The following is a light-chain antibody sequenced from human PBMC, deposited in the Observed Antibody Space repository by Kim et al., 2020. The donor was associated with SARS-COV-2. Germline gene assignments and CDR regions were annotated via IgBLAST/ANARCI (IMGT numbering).Light chain of an antibody. CDR1: QSVRSSY. CDR3: QQYGDSPRT. CDR2: NAS. V-gene: IGKV3-20*01. Sequence: LSPGERAPLSCRASQSVRSSYLAWYQQKPGQAPRLLIYNASNRATGIPDRFSGSGSGTDFTLTISRVQPEDFAVYYCQQYGDSPRTFGQGTKLEI. J-gene: IGKJ1*01.